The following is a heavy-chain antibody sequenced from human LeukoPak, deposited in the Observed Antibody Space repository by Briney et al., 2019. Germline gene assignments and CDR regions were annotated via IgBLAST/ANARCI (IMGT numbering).Heavy chain of an antibody. CDR3: ASPPRAYGSGGYYY. Sequence: PGGSLRLSCAASGFTFSSYWMHWVRQAPGKGLVWVSRINSDGSSTSYADSVKGRFTISRDNAKNTLYLQMNSLRAEDTAVYYCASPPRAYGSGGYYYWGRGTLVTVSS. J-gene: IGHJ4*02. CDR1: GFTFSSYW. V-gene: IGHV3-74*01. D-gene: IGHD3-10*01. CDR2: INSDGSST.